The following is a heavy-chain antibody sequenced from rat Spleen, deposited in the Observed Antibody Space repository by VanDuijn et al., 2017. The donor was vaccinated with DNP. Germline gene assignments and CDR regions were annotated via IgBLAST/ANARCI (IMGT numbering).Heavy chain of an antibody. CDR2: ITSSGGST. D-gene: IGHD1-9*01. CDR1: GFTFNNYW. J-gene: IGHJ2*01. CDR3: TTESTYYGYFDY. V-gene: IGHV5-31*01. Sequence: VQLKESGPGLVQPSQTLSLTCTVSGFTFNNYWMTWIRQVPGKGLEWVASITSSGGSTYYPDSVKGRFTISRDNAKSSLYLQMDSLRSEDTATYYCTTESTYYGYFDYWGQGVMVPVSS.